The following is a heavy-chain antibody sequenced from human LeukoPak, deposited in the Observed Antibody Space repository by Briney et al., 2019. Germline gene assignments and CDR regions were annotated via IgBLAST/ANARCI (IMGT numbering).Heavy chain of an antibody. V-gene: IGHV3-74*01. Sequence: GGSLRLSCAASGFPFSNYWMHWVRQAPGKGLVWVSRIKSDGSSTSYADSVKGRFTISRDNAKNTLYLQMNSLRAEDTAVYYCARAVGNSEDFDYWGQGTLVTVSS. D-gene: IGHD4-23*01. CDR1: GFPFSNYW. CDR3: ARAVGNSEDFDY. CDR2: IKSDGSST. J-gene: IGHJ4*02.